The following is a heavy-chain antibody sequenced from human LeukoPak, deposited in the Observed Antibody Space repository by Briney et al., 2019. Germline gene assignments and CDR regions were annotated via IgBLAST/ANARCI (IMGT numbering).Heavy chain of an antibody. CDR2: ISSSGSTI. V-gene: IGHV3-11*04. D-gene: IGHD3-22*01. CDR1: GFTFSDYY. Sequence: GSLRLSCAASGFTFSDYYMSWIRQAPGKGLEWVSYISSSGSTIYYADSVKGRFTISRDNAKNSLYLQMNSLRAEDTAVYYCARDGARSDYYDSSGLWYYFDYWGQGTLVTVSS. CDR3: ARDGARSDYYDSSGLWYYFDY. J-gene: IGHJ4*02.